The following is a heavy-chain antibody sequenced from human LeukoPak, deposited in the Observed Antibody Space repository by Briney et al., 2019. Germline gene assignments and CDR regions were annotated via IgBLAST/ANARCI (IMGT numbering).Heavy chain of an antibody. Sequence: GGSLRLSCAASGFTFSNVWMSWVRQAPGKGLEWVGRIKSKTDGGTTDYAAPVKGRFTISRDDSKNTLYLQMNSLKTEDTAVYYCTTDGYEDSSGYYPPLDYWGQGTLVTVSS. CDR1: GFTFSNVW. CDR2: IKSKTDGGTT. D-gene: IGHD3-22*01. J-gene: IGHJ4*02. V-gene: IGHV3-15*01. CDR3: TTDGYEDSSGYYPPLDY.